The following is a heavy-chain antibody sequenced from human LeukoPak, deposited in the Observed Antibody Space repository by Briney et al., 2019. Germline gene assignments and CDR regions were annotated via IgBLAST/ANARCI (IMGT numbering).Heavy chain of an antibody. J-gene: IGHJ4*02. CDR1: GGTFSSYA. Sequence: GASVKISCKASGGTFSSYAISWVRQAPGQGLEWTGGIIPIFGTANYAQKFQGRVTITADESTSTAYMELSSLRSEDTAVYYCARSSQFIAVAGAGFDYWGQGTLVTVSS. CDR2: IIPIFGTA. D-gene: IGHD6-19*01. V-gene: IGHV1-69*13. CDR3: ARSSQFIAVAGAGFDY.